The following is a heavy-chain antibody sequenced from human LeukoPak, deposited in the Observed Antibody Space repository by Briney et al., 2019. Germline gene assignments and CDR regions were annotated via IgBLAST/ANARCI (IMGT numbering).Heavy chain of an antibody. V-gene: IGHV4-31*03. CDR2: IYYSGST. D-gene: IGHD5-18*01. CDR1: GGSISSGGYY. J-gene: IGHJ6*03. Sequence: SQTLSLTCTVSGGSISSGGYYWSWIRQHPGKGLEWIGYIYYSGSTYYNPSLKSRVTISVDTSKNQFSLKLSSVTAADTAAYYCASSGYRYSYDYDYYMDVWGKGTTVTVSS. CDR3: ASSGYRYSYDYDYYMDV.